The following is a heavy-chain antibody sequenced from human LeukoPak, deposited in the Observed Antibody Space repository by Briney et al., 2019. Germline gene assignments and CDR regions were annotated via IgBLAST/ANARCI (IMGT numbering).Heavy chain of an antibody. V-gene: IGHV3-30*02. CDR3: ARNLRDYGGNSGWYFDL. D-gene: IGHD4-23*01. Sequence: PGGSLRLSCAASGFTLSSYGMHWVRQAPGTGLEWVAFIRYDGSNKYYADSVKGRFTISRDNAKNSLYLQMNSLRAEDTAVYYCARNLRDYGGNSGWYFDLWGRGTLVTVSS. J-gene: IGHJ2*01. CDR2: IRYDGSNK. CDR1: GFTLSSYG.